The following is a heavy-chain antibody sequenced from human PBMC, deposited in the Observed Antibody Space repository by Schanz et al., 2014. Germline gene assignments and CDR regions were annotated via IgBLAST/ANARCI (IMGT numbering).Heavy chain of an antibody. V-gene: IGHV3-7*01. J-gene: IGHJ4*02. CDR2: IRQEGSEK. D-gene: IGHD3-10*01. Sequence: EVQLVESGGGLVQPGEYLRVSCAASGFTFSNYWMSWVRQAPGKGLEWVAIIRQEGSEKYYVDSVKGRFTVSRDDAKNSLYLQMNSLRVEDTAVYYCARSEMDRGVIWGYWGQGTLVTVSS. CDR1: GFTFSNYW. CDR3: ARSEMDRGVIWGY.